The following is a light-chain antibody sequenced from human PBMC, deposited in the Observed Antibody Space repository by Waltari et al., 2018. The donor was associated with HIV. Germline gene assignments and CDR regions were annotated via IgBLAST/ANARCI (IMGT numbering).Light chain of an antibody. CDR3: QQLHTFPLT. CDR1: QDISDF. V-gene: IGKV1-9*01. CDR2: DAS. Sequence: DIQLTQPPSFLSASVGDRVTVACRASQDISDFLAWYQQKPGTAPRLLIYDASTLYSGVPSRFRGSGSGTEFTLTISSLQPEDFVSYYCQQLHTFPLTFGGGTKV. J-gene: IGKJ4*01.